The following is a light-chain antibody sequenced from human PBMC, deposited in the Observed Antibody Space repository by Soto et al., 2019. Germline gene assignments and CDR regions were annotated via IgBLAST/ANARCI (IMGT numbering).Light chain of an antibody. J-gene: IGKJ2*01. Sequence: EIVLTQSPGTLSLSPGERATLSCRASQSVSSSYLAWYQQKPDQAPRLPLYGASSRATDLPDRFSGSGSGTHFTLTISRLEREDFAVYYCQQYGSSPYTFGQGNKLEIK. V-gene: IGKV3-20*01. CDR1: QSVSSSY. CDR2: GAS. CDR3: QQYGSSPYT.